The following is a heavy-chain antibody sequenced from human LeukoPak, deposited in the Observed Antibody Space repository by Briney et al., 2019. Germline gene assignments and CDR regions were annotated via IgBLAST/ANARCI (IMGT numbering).Heavy chain of an antibody. CDR3: ARDPVIVGAYFDY. CDR2: ISSSGSTI. Sequence: GGSLRLSCAASGFTFSSYEMNWVRQAPGKGLEWVSYISSSGSTIYYADSVKGRFTISRDNAKNSLYLQMNSLRAEDTVVYYCARDPVIVGAYFDYWGQGTLVTVSS. V-gene: IGHV3-48*03. D-gene: IGHD1-26*01. CDR1: GFTFSSYE. J-gene: IGHJ4*02.